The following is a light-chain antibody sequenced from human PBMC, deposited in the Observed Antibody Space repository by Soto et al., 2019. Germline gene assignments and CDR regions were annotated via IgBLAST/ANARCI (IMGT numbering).Light chain of an antibody. Sequence: QSALTQPASVSGSPGQSITISCTGTSSDVGGYNYVSWYQQHPGKAPKLMIYDVSNRPSGVSNRFSGSKSGNMASLTISGLQAEDEADYYCSSYTSSSTSWVFGGGTQLTVL. CDR1: SSDVGGYNY. J-gene: IGLJ3*02. CDR3: SSYTSSSTSWV. V-gene: IGLV2-14*01. CDR2: DVS.